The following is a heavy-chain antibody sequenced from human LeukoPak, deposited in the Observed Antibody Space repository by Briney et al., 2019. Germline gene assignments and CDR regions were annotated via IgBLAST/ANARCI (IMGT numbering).Heavy chain of an antibody. CDR3: ASTARLDY. Sequence: GGSLRLSCAASGFTFSNYEMNWVRQAPGKGLEWVSHISSSGSTIYYADSVKGRFTISRDNAKNSLYLQMNSLGAEDTAVYHCASTARLDYWGQGTLVAVSS. D-gene: IGHD5-18*01. CDR2: ISSSGSTI. V-gene: IGHV3-48*03. CDR1: GFTFSNYE. J-gene: IGHJ4*02.